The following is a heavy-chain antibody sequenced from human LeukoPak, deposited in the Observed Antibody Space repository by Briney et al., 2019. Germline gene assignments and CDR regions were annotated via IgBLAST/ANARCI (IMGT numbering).Heavy chain of an antibody. CDR3: ARDKANYDYVWGSYRPDY. Sequence: PGGSLRLSCAASGFTFSSYSMNWVRQAPGPGLEWVSSISSSSSYIYYADSVKGRFTISRDNAKNSLYLQMNSLRAEDTAVYYCARDKANYDYVWGSYRPDYWGQGTLVTVSS. V-gene: IGHV3-21*01. J-gene: IGHJ4*02. D-gene: IGHD3-16*02. CDR2: ISSSSSYI. CDR1: GFTFSSYS.